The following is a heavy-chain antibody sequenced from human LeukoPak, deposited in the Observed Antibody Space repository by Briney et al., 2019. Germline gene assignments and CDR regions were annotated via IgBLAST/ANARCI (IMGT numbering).Heavy chain of an antibody. V-gene: IGHV4-59*01. CDR1: GGSISSYY. J-gene: IGHJ3*02. CDR2: IYYSGST. Sequence: PSETLSLTCTVSGGSISSYYWSWIRQPPGKGLEWIGYIYYSGSTNYNPSLKSRVTISVDTSKNQFSLKLSSVTAADTAVYYCAREEEWNYAASDIWGQGTMVTVSS. D-gene: IGHD1-7*01. CDR3: AREEEWNYAASDI.